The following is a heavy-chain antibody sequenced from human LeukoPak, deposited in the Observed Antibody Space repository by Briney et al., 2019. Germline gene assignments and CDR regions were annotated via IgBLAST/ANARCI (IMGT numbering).Heavy chain of an antibody. J-gene: IGHJ4*02. CDR1: GIIFSRYG. CDR3: AKETLGNGWYPDY. V-gene: IGHV3-23*01. CDR2: ISGSGGST. D-gene: IGHD6-19*01. Sequence: GGSLRLSCAASGIIFSRYGMSWVRQAPGKGLEWVSAISGSGGSTYYADSVKGRSTISRDNSKNTLYLQMNSLRAEDTAVYYCAKETLGNGWYPDYWGQGTLVTVSS.